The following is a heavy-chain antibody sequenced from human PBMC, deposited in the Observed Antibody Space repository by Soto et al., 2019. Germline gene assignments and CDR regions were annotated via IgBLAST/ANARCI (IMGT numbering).Heavy chain of an antibody. D-gene: IGHD3-10*01. Sequence: SGPTLVNPTQTLTLTCTFSEFSLSAPGVGVGWIRQPPGKALEWLALIYWNDDKSYNPSLKNRLTITKDTSKNHVVLKMTDMDPVDTATYFCAQWIWFGDSSSDPNYYLHSWGHGNLVTVSS. CDR2: IYWNDDK. V-gene: IGHV2-5*01. CDR1: EFSLSAPGVG. CDR3: AQWIWFGDSSSDPNYYLHS. J-gene: IGHJ1*01.